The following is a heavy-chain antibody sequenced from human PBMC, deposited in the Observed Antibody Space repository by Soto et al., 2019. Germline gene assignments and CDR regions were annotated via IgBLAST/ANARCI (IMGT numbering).Heavy chain of an antibody. CDR3: ARVNSQYSSGQDAFDI. D-gene: IGHD6-19*01. Sequence: ASVKVSCKASGYTFTSYAMHWVRQAPGQRLEWMGWINAGNGNTKYSQKFQGRVTITRDTSASTAYMELSSLRSEDTAVYYCARVNSQYSSGQDAFDIWGQGTMVTVSS. V-gene: IGHV1-3*01. CDR2: INAGNGNT. CDR1: GYTFTSYA. J-gene: IGHJ3*02.